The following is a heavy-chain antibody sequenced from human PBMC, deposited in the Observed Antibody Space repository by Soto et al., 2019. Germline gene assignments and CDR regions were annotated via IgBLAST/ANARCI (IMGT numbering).Heavy chain of an antibody. D-gene: IGHD3-16*01. Sequence: QVQLVQSGDEVKKPGASVKVSCKASGYIFVNYGIAWVRQAPGQGLEWIGWISPYTGNTHSASKVQGRLTMTTDTSTSTAYMDLGSLTSDATAVYYCVMVDNYVTPTPQDVWGQVTTVTVSS. CDR2: ISPYTGNT. J-gene: IGHJ6*02. CDR1: GYIFVNYG. V-gene: IGHV1-18*01. CDR3: VMVDNYVTPTPQDV.